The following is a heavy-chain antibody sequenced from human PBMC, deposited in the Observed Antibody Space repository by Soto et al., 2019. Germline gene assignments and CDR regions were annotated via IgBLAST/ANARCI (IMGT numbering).Heavy chain of an antibody. V-gene: IGHV1-2*06. CDR1: GYRFTTFY. J-gene: IGHJ4*02. Sequence: ASVKVSCKASGYRFTTFYIHWAQQDPGQGLEWMGRMHLDTGGTAYAQKFQGRVNMTRDTSISTAYMEVTNVKSDDTAIYYCARDGNFVLRGYSFGFDFWGQGTRVTVPQ. CDR3: ARDGNFVLRGYSFGFDF. D-gene: IGHD5-18*01. CDR2: MHLDTGGT.